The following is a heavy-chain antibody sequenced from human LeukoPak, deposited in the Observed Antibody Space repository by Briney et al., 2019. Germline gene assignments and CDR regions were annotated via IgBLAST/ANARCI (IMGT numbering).Heavy chain of an antibody. CDR1: GFTFSSYS. Sequence: GGSLRLSCAASGFTFSSYSMTWVRQAPGKGLEWVSYVSGTGNTIYYADSVKGRFTISRDNAKNSLYLQMNSLRAEDTAVYYCARESRVGRRANYWGQGTLVTVSS. CDR3: ARESRVGRRANY. D-gene: IGHD5-12*01. J-gene: IGHJ4*02. V-gene: IGHV3-48*04. CDR2: VSGTGNTI.